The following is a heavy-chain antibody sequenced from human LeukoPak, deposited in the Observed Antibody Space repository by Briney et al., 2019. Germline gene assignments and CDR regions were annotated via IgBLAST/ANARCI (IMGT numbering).Heavy chain of an antibody. V-gene: IGHV1-8*01. Sequence: GASVKVSCKASGYTFRSYEINWVRQAPGQGLEWVGWIHPNSGKTGYAQKFQGRVTMTRDTSTETAFMELSSLKFDDTAIFYCARGHYRGNRYFDIWGQGTLVTVSS. D-gene: IGHD4-23*01. J-gene: IGHJ4*02. CDR1: GYTFRSYE. CDR3: ARGHYRGNRYFDI. CDR2: IHPNSGKT.